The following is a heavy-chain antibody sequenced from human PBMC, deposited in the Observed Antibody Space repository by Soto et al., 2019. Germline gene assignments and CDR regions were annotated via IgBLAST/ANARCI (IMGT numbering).Heavy chain of an antibody. J-gene: IGHJ6*02. V-gene: IGHV4-61*01. CDR1: GDSVTSVSDY. Sequence: SETLSLTCTVSGDSVTSVSDYWSWIRQPPGKGLEWIGYIYYSGSADYNPSLGSRVTISIDTSKNQFSLKLTSVTAADTAAYYCARGVGFGYYYYHMDLWGQGTTVTV. D-gene: IGHD3-10*01. CDR3: ARGVGFGYYYYHMDL. CDR2: IYYSGSA.